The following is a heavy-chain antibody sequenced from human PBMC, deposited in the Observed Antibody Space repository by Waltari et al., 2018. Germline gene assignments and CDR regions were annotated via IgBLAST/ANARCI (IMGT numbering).Heavy chain of an antibody. Sequence: EVQLLESGGGLVQPGGSLRLSCAASGFTFSSYAISWVRQAPGKGLEWVSVIYSGGSRYYADSVKGRFTMSRDKSKNTPYLQMNNLRAEETAVYYCAKLVTDPYYVDYWGQGTLVTVSS. J-gene: IGHJ4*02. CDR2: IYSGGSR. CDR1: GFTFSSYA. D-gene: IGHD2-15*01. V-gene: IGHV3-23*03. CDR3: AKLVTDPYYVDY.